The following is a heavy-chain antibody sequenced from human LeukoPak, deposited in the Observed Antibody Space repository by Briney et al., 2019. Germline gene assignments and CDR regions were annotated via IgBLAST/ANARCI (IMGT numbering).Heavy chain of an antibody. V-gene: IGHV3-23*01. D-gene: IGHD2-15*01. Sequence: GGSLRLSCAASGFTFSNYAMSWVRQAPGKGLEWVSAISGSGGSTYYADSVKGRFTISRDNAKNTLYLQMNSLRAEDTAVYYCVSSYCSGGSCYSASGYWGQGTLVTVSS. J-gene: IGHJ4*02. CDR1: GFTFSNYA. CDR2: ISGSGGST. CDR3: VSSYCSGGSCYSASGY.